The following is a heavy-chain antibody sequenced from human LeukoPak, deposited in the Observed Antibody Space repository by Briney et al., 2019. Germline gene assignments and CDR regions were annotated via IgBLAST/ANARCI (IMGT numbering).Heavy chain of an antibody. CDR1: GFTFSDHY. CDR3: ARDGYPPLLDY. J-gene: IGHJ4*02. CDR2: ITISSGYT. Sequence: GGSLRLSCAASGFTFSDHYMAWIRQAPGKGLEWVSYITISSGYTNYADSVKGRFTISRDNAKNSLYLQMNSLRAEDTAVYYCARDGYPPLLDYWGQGTLVTVSS. D-gene: IGHD5-12*01. V-gene: IGHV3-11*06.